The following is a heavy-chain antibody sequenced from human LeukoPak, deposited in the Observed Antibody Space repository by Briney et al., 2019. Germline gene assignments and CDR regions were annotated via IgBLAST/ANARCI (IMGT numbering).Heavy chain of an antibody. CDR1: GFNFPTYA. Sequence: SGGSLRLSCAASGFNFPTYAMQWVRQAPGKGLEWVSSIRVSDGARFYADSVKGRFTTSRDNSKNTLFLQMNSLRAEDTAVNYCASRGSSGNRGQGTLVTVSS. J-gene: IGHJ4*02. D-gene: IGHD6-6*01. V-gene: IGHV3-23*01. CDR2: IRVSDGAR. CDR3: ASRGSSGN.